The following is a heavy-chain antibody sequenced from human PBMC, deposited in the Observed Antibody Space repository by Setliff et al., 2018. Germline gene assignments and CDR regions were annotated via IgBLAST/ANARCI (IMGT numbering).Heavy chain of an antibody. D-gene: IGHD3-10*01. CDR3: ARGTDYHGSGSYWAKDV. CDR2: INPRTGVT. Sequence: ASVKVSCKDSGYAFTGHYIHWVRQAPGQGLEGMGWINPRTGVTNYARKFQGRVTMTRDTSITTVYMDLSRLKSDDTAVYYCARGTDYHGSGSYWAKDVWGKGTTVTVSS. V-gene: IGHV1-2*02. CDR1: GYAFTGHY. J-gene: IGHJ6*04.